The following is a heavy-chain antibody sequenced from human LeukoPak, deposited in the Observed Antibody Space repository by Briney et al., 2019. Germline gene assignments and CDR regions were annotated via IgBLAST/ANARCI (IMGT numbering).Heavy chain of an antibody. CDR3: AKVYVGSWYAYDH. Sequence: PGGSLRLSCTASGFTFDDYAMHWVRQAPAKGLEWVSLISGDGGTTDYADSVKVRFTISRDNRRNSLYLHMNSLRTEDTALYFCAKVYVGSWYAYDHWGQGTLVTVSS. D-gene: IGHD6-13*01. CDR2: ISGDGGTT. J-gene: IGHJ4*02. CDR1: GFTFDDYA. V-gene: IGHV3-43*02.